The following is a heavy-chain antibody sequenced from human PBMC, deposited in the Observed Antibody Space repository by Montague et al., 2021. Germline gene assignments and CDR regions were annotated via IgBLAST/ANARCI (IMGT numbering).Heavy chain of an antibody. CDR1: GLISSHSW. CDR3: ARNPACGALDY. Sequence: SLRLSCSASGLISSHSWMAWVRLPPGKGLEWVAGVNPDGSQVGYVESVKGRFTVSKDNAKNSLFLQMNSLRGDDTALYYCARNPACGALDYWGQGTRVTVSS. D-gene: IGHD2-21*01. J-gene: IGHJ4*02. CDR2: VNPDGSQV. V-gene: IGHV3-7*03.